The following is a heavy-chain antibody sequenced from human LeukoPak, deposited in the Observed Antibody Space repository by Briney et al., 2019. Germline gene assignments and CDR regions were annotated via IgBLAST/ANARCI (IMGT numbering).Heavy chain of an antibody. Sequence: GGSLRLSCAASGLTFSTYAMTWVRQAPGKGLEWVSTLSDSGGSTYYADSVKGRFTISRDNSKNTLYLEVNSLRAEDTAVYYCAGGPSNIAAPLRYWGQGTLVTVSS. D-gene: IGHD6-6*01. CDR3: AGGPSNIAAPLRY. V-gene: IGHV3-23*01. CDR2: LSDSGGST. J-gene: IGHJ4*02. CDR1: GLTFSTYA.